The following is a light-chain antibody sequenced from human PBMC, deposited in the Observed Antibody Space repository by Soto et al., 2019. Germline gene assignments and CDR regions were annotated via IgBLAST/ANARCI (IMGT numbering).Light chain of an antibody. J-gene: IGKJ1*01. CDR2: GAS. CDR1: QSVSSN. CDR3: QHYYSYSGT. V-gene: IGKV3-15*01. Sequence: EIVMTQSPATLSVSPGERATLSCRASQSVSSNLAWYQQKPGQAPRLLIYGASTRATGIPARFSGSGSGTEFTLTISSLQPDDFATYYCQHYYSYSGTFGPGTKVDIK.